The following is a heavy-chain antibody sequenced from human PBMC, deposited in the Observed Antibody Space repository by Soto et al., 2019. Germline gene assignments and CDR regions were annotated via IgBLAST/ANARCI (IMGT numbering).Heavy chain of an antibody. CDR2: ISAYNGNT. J-gene: IGHJ4*02. CDR3: ARVSRYYDYVWGSYRYTGDFDY. Sequence: ASVKVSCKASGYTFTSYGIIWVRQAPGQGLEWMGWISAYNGNTNYAQKLQGRVTMTTDTSTSTAYMELRSLRSDDTAVYYCARVSRYYDYVWGSYRYTGDFDYWGQGTLVTAPQ. V-gene: IGHV1-18*01. CDR1: GYTFTSYG. D-gene: IGHD3-16*02.